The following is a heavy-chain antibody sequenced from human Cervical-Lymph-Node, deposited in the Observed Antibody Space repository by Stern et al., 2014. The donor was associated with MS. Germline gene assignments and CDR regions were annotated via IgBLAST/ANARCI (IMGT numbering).Heavy chain of an antibody. Sequence: VQLLESGGGVVQPGRSLTLSWAASGFSLSNSGMHWVRQAPGKGLEWVAVMSFVGGNKKYGDSVKGRFSISRDMANNTLFLQMNSLRPEDTAVYYCMGVGDAMHVWGQGTTVIVSS. CDR3: MGVGDAMHV. V-gene: IGHV3-30*03. CDR1: GFSLSNSG. J-gene: IGHJ6*02. CDR2: MSFVGGNK.